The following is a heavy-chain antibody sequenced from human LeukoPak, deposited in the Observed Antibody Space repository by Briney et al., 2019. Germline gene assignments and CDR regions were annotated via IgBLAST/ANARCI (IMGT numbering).Heavy chain of an antibody. V-gene: IGHV1-2*02. CDR2: INPNSGGT. CDR3: AREEEGGTFDY. Sequence: ASVKVSCKASGYTFTGYYMHWVRQAPGQGLEWMGWINPNSGGTNYAQKFQGRVTMTRDTSISTVYMELSSLRSEDTAVYFCAREEEGGTFDYWGQGTLVTVSS. D-gene: IGHD3-16*01. J-gene: IGHJ4*02. CDR1: GYTFTGYY.